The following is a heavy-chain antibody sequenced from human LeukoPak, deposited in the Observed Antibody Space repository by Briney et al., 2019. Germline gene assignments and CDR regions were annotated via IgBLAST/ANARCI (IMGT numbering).Heavy chain of an antibody. CDR2: IHDSGST. Sequence: SETLSLTCTVSGGSISSYYWSWIRQPPGKGLEWIGYIHDSGSTNYNPSLKSRVTISVDTSKSQFSLKLSSVTAADTAVYYCATLPYANSGSRNWYFDLWGRGTLVTVSS. CDR3: ATLPYANSGSRNWYFDL. V-gene: IGHV4-59*01. D-gene: IGHD3-22*01. J-gene: IGHJ2*01. CDR1: GGSISSYY.